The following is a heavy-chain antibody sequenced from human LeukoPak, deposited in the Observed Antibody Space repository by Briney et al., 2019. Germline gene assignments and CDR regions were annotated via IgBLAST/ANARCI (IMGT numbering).Heavy chain of an antibody. CDR3: ARDRNVAVAVPDC. V-gene: IGHV3-21*01. CDR1: GFTLSSYS. D-gene: IGHD6-19*01. J-gene: IGHJ4*02. Sequence: GGSLRLSCAASGFTLSSYSMNWVRQAPGKGLEWVSSISSSSSYIYYADSVKGRFTISRDNAKNSLYLQMNSLRAEDTAVYYCARDRNVAVAVPDCWGQGTLVTVSS. CDR2: ISSSSSYI.